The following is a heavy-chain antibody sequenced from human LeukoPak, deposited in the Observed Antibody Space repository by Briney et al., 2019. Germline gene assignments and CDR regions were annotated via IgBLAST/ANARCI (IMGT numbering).Heavy chain of an antibody. V-gene: IGHV3-23*01. J-gene: IGHJ6*03. D-gene: IGHD3-3*01. Sequence: GGSLRLSCAASGFTFTAYTINWVRQAPGKGLEWVSTISGSGGSTYYADSVKGRFTISRDNSNNTLSLQMNSLRAEDTAVYYCAKDGGGTIFGMVIILHYMDVWGKGTTVTVSS. CDR1: GFTFTAYT. CDR3: AKDGGGTIFGMVIILHYMDV. CDR2: ISGSGGST.